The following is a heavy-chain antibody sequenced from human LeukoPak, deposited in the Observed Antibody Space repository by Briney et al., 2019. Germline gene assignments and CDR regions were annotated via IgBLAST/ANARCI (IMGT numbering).Heavy chain of an antibody. D-gene: IGHD6-6*01. CDR2: ISGSSSTI. CDR1: GFTFSSYS. CDR3: ARGEYSSSPGYFDY. Sequence: PGGSLRLSCAASGFTFSSYSMNWVRQAPGKGLEWVSYISGSSSTIYYADSVKGRFTISRDNAKSSLYLQMNSLRAEDTAVYYCARGEYSSSPGYFDYWGQGTLVTVSS. J-gene: IGHJ4*02. V-gene: IGHV3-48*01.